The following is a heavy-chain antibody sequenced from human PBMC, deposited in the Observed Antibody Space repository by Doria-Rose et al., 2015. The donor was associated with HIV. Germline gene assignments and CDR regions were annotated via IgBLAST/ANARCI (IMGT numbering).Heavy chain of an antibody. J-gene: IGHJ4*02. CDR1: GFICSNYA. CDR3: ARDDAAYSSGWHLDYFDN. D-gene: IGHD6-19*01. CDR2: ISSDGSKK. V-gene: IGHV3-30*04. Sequence: QVQLVQSGGGVVRPGRSLRLSCAGSGFICSNYAIHWVRQAPGKRLQLFASISSDGSKKFNADSVTGRFTISRDNSKDTVYLQVNSLRIEDTAMYYCARDDAAYSSGWHLDYFDNWGQGTLVTVSS.